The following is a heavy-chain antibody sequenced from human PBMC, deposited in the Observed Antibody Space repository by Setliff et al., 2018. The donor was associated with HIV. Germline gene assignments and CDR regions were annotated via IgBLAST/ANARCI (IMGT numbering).Heavy chain of an antibody. CDR2: IYTSGST. CDR1: GGSFSSGIYY. Sequence: PSETLSLTCTVSGGSFSSGIYYWSWIRQPAGKGLEWIGRIYTSGSTNYNPSLKSRVTISIDTSKNQFSLKLNSVTAADTAVYYCAGITVVTPYYFDYWGQGTLVTV. D-gene: IGHD2-21*02. J-gene: IGHJ4*02. V-gene: IGHV4-61*02. CDR3: AGITVVTPYYFDY.